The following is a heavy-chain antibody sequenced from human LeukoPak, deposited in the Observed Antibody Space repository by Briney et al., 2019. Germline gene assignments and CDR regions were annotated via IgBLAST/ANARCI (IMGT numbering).Heavy chain of an antibody. CDR3: ARDLSSLFDY. CDR2: IYSGGYT. J-gene: IGHJ4*02. V-gene: IGHV3-53*01. CDR1: GFTVSSNY. Sequence: GGSLRLSCAASGFTVSSNYMSWVRQAPGKGLEWVSVIYSGGYTYYADSVKGRFTISRDNAKNSLYLQMNSLRAEDTAVYYCARDLSSLFDYWGQGTLVTVSS.